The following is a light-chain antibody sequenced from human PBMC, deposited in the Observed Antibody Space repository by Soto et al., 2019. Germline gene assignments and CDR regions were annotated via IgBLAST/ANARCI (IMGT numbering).Light chain of an antibody. V-gene: IGLV3-1*01. CDR1: DLGDKY. CDR3: QAWDSSIAT. J-gene: IGLJ2*01. Sequence: SYELTQPPSVSVSPGQTASITCSGDDLGDKYACWFQQKPGQSPVLVIYQDTKRPSGIPERFSGSSSGTTATLTISGTQAVDEADYYCQAWDSSIATFGGGTKLTVL. CDR2: QDT.